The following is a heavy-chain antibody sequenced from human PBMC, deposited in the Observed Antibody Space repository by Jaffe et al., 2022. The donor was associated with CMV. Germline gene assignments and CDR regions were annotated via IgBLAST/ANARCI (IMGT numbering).Heavy chain of an antibody. D-gene: IGHD6-6*01. CDR3: ASTLEYSSSRVFDY. Sequence: EVQLVESGGGLVQPGGSLRLSCAASGFTFSSYWMSWVRQAPGKGLEWVANIKQDGSEKYYVDSVKGRFTISRDNAKNSLYLQMNSLRAEDTAVYYCASTLEYSSSRVFDYWGQGTLVTVSS. CDR2: IKQDGSEK. CDR1: GFTFSSYW. V-gene: IGHV3-7*01. J-gene: IGHJ4*02.